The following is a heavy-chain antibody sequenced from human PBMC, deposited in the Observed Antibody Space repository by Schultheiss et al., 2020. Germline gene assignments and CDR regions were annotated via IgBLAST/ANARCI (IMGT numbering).Heavy chain of an antibody. D-gene: IGHD3-3*01. CDR1: GFTFSSYA. CDR2: ISGSGGST. Sequence: VSLRLSCAASGFTFSSYAMSWVRQAPGKGLEWVSAISGSGGSTYYADSVKGRFTISRDNSKNTLYLQMNSLRAEDTAVYYCAKSGRFLEWLGMGYYYGMDVWGQGTTVTVSS. V-gene: IGHV3-23*01. J-gene: IGHJ6*02. CDR3: AKSGRFLEWLGMGYYYGMDV.